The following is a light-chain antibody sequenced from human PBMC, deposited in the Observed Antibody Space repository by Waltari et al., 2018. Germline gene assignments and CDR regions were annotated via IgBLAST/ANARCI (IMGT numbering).Light chain of an antibody. CDR1: QDISNY. CDR2: DAS. CDR3: QQYYDYPRT. Sequence: DIQMTQSPSSLSASVGDRVTITCQASQDISNYLNWYQQKPGKAPKLLIYDASNLETGVPSRFSGSGSGTDFTFTISSLQPEDIATYYCQQYYDYPRTFGQGTKVEIK. J-gene: IGKJ1*01. V-gene: IGKV1-33*01.